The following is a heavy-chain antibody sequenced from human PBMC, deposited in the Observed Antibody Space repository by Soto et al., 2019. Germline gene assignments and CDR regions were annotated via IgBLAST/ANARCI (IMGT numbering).Heavy chain of an antibody. CDR1: TGSINTAGYC. J-gene: IGHJ4*02. CDR3: AGSLGEYHLEY. Sequence: SETLSLTCTVSTGSINTAGYCWGWIRQHPVQVLEWIGYIYYSGSTFYNPSPKSRVTISADTSKNQFSLKLTSVTAADTARYYCAGSLGEYHLEYWGQGTPVPVSS. D-gene: IGHD3-16*01. CDR2: IYYSGST. V-gene: IGHV4-31*03.